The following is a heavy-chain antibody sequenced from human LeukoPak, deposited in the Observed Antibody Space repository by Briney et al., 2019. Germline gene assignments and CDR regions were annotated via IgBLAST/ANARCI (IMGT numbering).Heavy chain of an antibody. CDR3: ARHPRMASLETKYFDY. CDR1: GYSISSGYY. CDR2: IYHSGST. V-gene: IGHV4-38-2*02. D-gene: IGHD3-3*01. Sequence: SETLSLTCTVSGYSISSGYYWGWIRQPPGKGLEWIGSIYHSGSTYYNPSLKSRVTISVDTSKNQFSLKLSSVTAADTAVYYCARHPRMASLETKYFDYWGQGTLVTVSS. J-gene: IGHJ4*02.